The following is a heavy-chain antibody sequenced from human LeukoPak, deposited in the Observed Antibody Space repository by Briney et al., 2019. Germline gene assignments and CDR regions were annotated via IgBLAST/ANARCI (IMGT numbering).Heavy chain of an antibody. J-gene: IGHJ4*02. D-gene: IGHD2-15*01. CDR1: GGSFSGYY. V-gene: IGHV4-34*01. CDR2: INHSGST. Sequence: PSETLSLTCAVYGGSFSGYYWSWIRQPPGKGLEWIGEINHSGSTNYNPSLKSRVTISVDTSKNQFSLKLSSVTAADTAVYHCARRNCSGGSCYFDYWGQGTLVTVSS. CDR3: ARRNCSGGSCYFDY.